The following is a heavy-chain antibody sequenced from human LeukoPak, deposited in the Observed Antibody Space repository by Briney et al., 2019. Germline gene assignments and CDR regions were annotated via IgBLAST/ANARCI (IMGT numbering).Heavy chain of an antibody. CDR3: ARAIAAAGDF. CDR2: INPNSGGT. D-gene: IGHD6-13*01. Sequence: ASVKVSCKASGYTFTGYYMHWVRQAPGQGLEWMGRINPNSGGTNSAQKFQGRVTMTRDTSINTAYMELNRLRSDDKAVYYCARAIAAAGDFWGQGTLVTVSS. J-gene: IGHJ4*02. CDR1: GYTFTGYY. V-gene: IGHV1-2*06.